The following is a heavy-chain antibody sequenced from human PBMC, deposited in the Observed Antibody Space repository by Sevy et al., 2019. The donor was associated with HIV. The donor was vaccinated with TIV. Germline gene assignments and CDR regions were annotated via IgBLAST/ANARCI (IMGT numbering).Heavy chain of an antibody. V-gene: IGHV4-39*02. CDR3: AREAGGYDYDYGMDV. CDR2: IYYSGDT. D-gene: IGHD5-12*01. Sequence: SETLSLTCSVSGGSIVSSSHYWGWIRQPPGKGLEWLGGIYYSGDTYSNPSLNGRRTISIDTSTNQFYLNLRSVTAADTAIYYCAREAGGYDYDYGMDVWGQGTTVTVSS. CDR1: GGSIVSSSHY. J-gene: IGHJ6*02.